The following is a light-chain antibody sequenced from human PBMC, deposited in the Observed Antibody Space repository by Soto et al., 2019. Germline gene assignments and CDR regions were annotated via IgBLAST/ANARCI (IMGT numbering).Light chain of an antibody. V-gene: IGKV1-5*01. CDR1: QSISSW. Sequence: IQMTQSPSTLSASVGDRVTITCRASQSISSWLAWYQQKPGKAPKLLIYDAASLQSGVPSTFSGSGSGTEFTLTINRLQPDDFATYYCQQYSTYPWTFGQGTKVDIK. CDR2: DAA. CDR3: QQYSTYPWT. J-gene: IGKJ1*01.